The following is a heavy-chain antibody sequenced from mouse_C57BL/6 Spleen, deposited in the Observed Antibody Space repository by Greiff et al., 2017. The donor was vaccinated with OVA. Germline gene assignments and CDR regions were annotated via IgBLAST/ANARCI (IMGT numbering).Heavy chain of an antibody. V-gene: IGHV14-2*01. CDR2: IDPEDGET. CDR3: ARGSSGYPAWFAY. D-gene: IGHD3-2*02. J-gene: IGHJ3*01. CDR1: GFNITDYY. Sequence: EVQLQQSGAELVKPGASVKLSCTASGFNITDYYMHWVKQRTEQGLEWIGRIDPEDGETKYAPKFQGKATITADTSSNTAYLQLSSLTSEDTAVYYCARGSSGYPAWFAYWGQGTLVTVSA.